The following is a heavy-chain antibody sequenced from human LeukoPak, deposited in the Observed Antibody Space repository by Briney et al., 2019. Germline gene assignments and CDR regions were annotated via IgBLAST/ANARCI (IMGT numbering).Heavy chain of an antibody. CDR1: GGSFSSEA. CDR3: ARKIEYSSSSLEYYFDY. D-gene: IGHD6-6*01. V-gene: IGHV1-2*02. J-gene: IGHJ4*02. Sequence: ASVKVSCKAFGGSFSSEAISWVRQAPGQGLEWMGWINPNSGGTNYAQKFQGRVTMTRDTSVSTAYMELSRLRSDDTAVYYCARKIEYSSSSLEYYFDYWGQGTLVTVSS. CDR2: INPNSGGT.